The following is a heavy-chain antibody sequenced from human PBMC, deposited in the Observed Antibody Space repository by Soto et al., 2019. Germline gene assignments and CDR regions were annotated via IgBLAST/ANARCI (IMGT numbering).Heavy chain of an antibody. CDR1: GYTFTSYA. J-gene: IGHJ4*02. CDR2: INAGNGNT. V-gene: IGHV1-3*01. CDR3: ARGPGGPDGPGDY. Sequence: QVQLVQSGAEVKKPGASVKVSCKASGYTFTSYAMHWVRQAPGQRLEWMGWINAGNGNTKYSQNFQGRVTITRDTSASTAYMELSSLRSEDTAVYYCARGPGGPDGPGDYCGQGALVTVSS. D-gene: IGHD2-15*01.